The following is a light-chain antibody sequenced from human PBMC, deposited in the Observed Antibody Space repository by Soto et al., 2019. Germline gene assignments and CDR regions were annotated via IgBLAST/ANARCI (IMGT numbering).Light chain of an antibody. CDR1: QSIGSY. V-gene: IGKV1-39*01. J-gene: IGKJ1*01. Sequence: DIQMTQSPSSLSASVGDRVTITCRASQSIGSYVNWYQQIAGKAPKLLIFAASSLPSGVPSRFNGSVSGTEFTLTISSLQPEDFATYSCQQSYSNPWTFGQGTKVEIK. CDR3: QQSYSNPWT. CDR2: AAS.